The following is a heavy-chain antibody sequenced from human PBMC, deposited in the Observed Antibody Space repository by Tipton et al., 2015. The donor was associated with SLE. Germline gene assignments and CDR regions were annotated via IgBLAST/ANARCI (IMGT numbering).Heavy chain of an antibody. V-gene: IGHV4-59*08. J-gene: IGHJ3*02. CDR3: ARGDYYDSSGFYAFDI. CDR2: IYYSGST. D-gene: IGHD3-22*01. Sequence: LRLSCTVSGGSISSYYWSWIRQPPGKGLEWIGYIYYSGSTNYNPSLKSRVTISVDTSKNQFSLRLSSVTAADTAVYYCARGDYYDSSGFYAFDIWGQGTMVTVSS. CDR1: GGSISSYY.